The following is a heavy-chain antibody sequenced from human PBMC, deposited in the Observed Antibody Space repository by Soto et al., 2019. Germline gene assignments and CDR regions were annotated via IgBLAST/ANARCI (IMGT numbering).Heavy chain of an antibody. Sequence: SETLSLTCTVSGGSISSYYWSWIRQPPGKGLEWIGYIYYSGSTNYNPSLKSRVTISVDTSKNQFSLKLSSVTAADTAVYYCARQGGSIWYVDYWGQGTLVTVSS. CDR2: IYYSGST. D-gene: IGHD6-13*01. J-gene: IGHJ4*02. CDR3: ARQGGSIWYVDY. V-gene: IGHV4-59*08. CDR1: GGSISSYY.